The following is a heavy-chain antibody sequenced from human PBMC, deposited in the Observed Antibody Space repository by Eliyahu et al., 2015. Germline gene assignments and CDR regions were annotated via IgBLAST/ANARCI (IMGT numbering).Heavy chain of an antibody. CDR1: GFXXGXYA. CDR3: TRDLGHYYYYMDV. D-gene: IGHD7-27*01. J-gene: IGHJ6*03. CDR2: IRSKAYGGTT. Sequence: EVQLVESGGGXVKPGRSLRLSCXASGFXXGXYAMXWFRQAPGKGLEWVGFIRSKAYGGTTEYAASVKGRFTISRDDSKSIAYLQMNSLKTEDTAVYYCTRDLGHYYYYMDVWGKGTTVTVSS. V-gene: IGHV3-49*05.